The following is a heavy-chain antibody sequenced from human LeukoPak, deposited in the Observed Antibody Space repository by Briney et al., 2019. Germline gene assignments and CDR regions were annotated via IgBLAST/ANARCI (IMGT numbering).Heavy chain of an antibody. Sequence: PGGSLRLSCAASGFTFSSYAMSWVRQAPGKGLEWVSAISGSGGSTYYADSVKGRFTISRDNSKNTLYLQMNSLRAEDTAVYYCAKDRLMRIYDILTGYYKGGPFFDYWGQGTLVTVSS. CDR2: ISGSGGST. CDR3: AKDRLMRIYDILTGYYKGGPFFDY. V-gene: IGHV3-23*01. J-gene: IGHJ4*02. CDR1: GFTFSSYA. D-gene: IGHD3-9*01.